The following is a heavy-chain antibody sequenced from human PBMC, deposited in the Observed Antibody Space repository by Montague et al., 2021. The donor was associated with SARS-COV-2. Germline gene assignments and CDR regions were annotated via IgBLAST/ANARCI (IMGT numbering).Heavy chain of an antibody. CDR2: IGLDGSNE. J-gene: IGHJ4*02. CDR1: GFSFSSYG. V-gene: IGHV3-33*06. Sequence: SLRLSCAASGFSFSSYGMHWVRQAPGKGLEWVAVIGLDGSNEYYADPVKGRFTISRDNSKNTLYLQMNSLRAEDMAVYYCAKDQGRERKRAFDSWGQGILVTVSS. CDR3: AKDQGRERKRAFDS. D-gene: IGHD1-26*01.